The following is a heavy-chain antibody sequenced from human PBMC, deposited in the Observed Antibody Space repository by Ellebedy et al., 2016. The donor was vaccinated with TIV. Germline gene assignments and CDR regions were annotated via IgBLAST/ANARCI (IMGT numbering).Heavy chain of an antibody. Sequence: MPGGSLRLSCSASGFTFSSYALHWVRQPPGKGLEWIGYISYSGSTNYNPSLKSRVTISVDTSKNQFSLRLNSVTAADTAVYYCARVVWQQPVSYAFDIWGQGTMVTVSS. CDR1: GFTFSSYA. CDR2: ISYSGST. J-gene: IGHJ3*02. D-gene: IGHD6-13*01. CDR3: ARVVWQQPVSYAFDI. V-gene: IGHV4-59*01.